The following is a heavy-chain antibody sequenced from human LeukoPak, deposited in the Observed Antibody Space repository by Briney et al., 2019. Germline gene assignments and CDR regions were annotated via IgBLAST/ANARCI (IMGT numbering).Heavy chain of an antibody. V-gene: IGHV1-2*02. Sequence: ASVKVSCKASGYTFTGYYMHWVRQAPGQGLEWMGWINPKSGGTNYAQRFQGRVTMTRDTSISTAYMDMSSLRSDDTAVYYCARNLWFGESSDAFDMWGQGTMVTVSS. CDR2: INPKSGGT. CDR3: ARNLWFGESSDAFDM. J-gene: IGHJ3*02. D-gene: IGHD3-10*01. CDR1: GYTFTGYY.